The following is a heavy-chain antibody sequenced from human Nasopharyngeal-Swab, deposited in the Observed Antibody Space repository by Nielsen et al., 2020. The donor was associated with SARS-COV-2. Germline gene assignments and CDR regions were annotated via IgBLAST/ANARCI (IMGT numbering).Heavy chain of an antibody. CDR2: IYHSGST. Sequence: SETLSLTCAVSGGSISSGGYSWSWIRQPPGKGLEWIGYIYHSGSTYYNPSLKSRVTISVDTSKNQFSLKLSSVTAADTAVYYCARDSSGYWAWYFDLWGRGTLVTVSS. V-gene: IGHV4-30-2*01. D-gene: IGHD3-22*01. J-gene: IGHJ2*01. CDR3: ARDSSGYWAWYFDL. CDR1: GGSISSGGYS.